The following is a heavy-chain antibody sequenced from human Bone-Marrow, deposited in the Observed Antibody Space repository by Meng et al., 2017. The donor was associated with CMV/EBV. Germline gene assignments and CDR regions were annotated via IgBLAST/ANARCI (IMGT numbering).Heavy chain of an antibody. V-gene: IGHV3-33*06. CDR3: AKCLSRGRGSFDY. D-gene: IGHD3-22*01. CDR1: GFTFSSYG. Sequence: GGPLRLSCAASGFTFSSYGMHWVRQAPGKGLEWVAVIWYDGSNKYYADSVKGRFTISRGNSKNTLYLQMNSLRAEDTAVYYCAKCLSRGRGSFDYWGQGTLVTVSS. CDR2: IWYDGSNK. J-gene: IGHJ4*02.